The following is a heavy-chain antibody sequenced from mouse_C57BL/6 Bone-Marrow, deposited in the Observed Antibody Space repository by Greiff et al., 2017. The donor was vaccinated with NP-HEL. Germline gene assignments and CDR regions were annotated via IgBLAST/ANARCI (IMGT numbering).Heavy chain of an antibody. D-gene: IGHD2-5*01. J-gene: IGHJ3*01. V-gene: IGHV1-9*01. Sequence: VQLKQSGAELMKPGASVKLSCKATGYTFTGYWIEWVKQRPGHGLEWIGEILPGSGSTNYNEKFKGKATFTADTSSNTAYMQLSSLTTEDSAIYYCAPSYYSNYLAAYWGQGTLVTVSA. CDR3: APSYYSNYLAAY. CDR2: ILPGSGST. CDR1: GYTFTGYW.